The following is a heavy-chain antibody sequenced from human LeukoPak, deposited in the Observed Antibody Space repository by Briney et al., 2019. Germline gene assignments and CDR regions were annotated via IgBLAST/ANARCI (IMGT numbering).Heavy chain of an antibody. V-gene: IGHV3-21*01. CDR1: GFTFGSYS. D-gene: IGHD3-16*02. CDR2: ISSSSSYI. J-gene: IGHJ4*02. Sequence: GGSLRLSCAASGFTFGSYSMNWVRQAPGKGLEWVSSISSSSSYIYYADSVKGRFTISRDNAKNSLYLQMNSLRAEDTAVYYCARDYYDYVWGSYRYGPYYFDYWGQGTLVTVSS. CDR3: ARDYYDYVWGSYRYGPYYFDY.